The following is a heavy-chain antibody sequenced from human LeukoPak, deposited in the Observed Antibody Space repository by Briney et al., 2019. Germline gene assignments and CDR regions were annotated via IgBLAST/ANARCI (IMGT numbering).Heavy chain of an antibody. CDR1: GGSISSYC. J-gene: IGHJ4*02. V-gene: IGHV4-4*07. CDR3: VAGSQSAALIK. CDR2: MYTSGET. Sequence: SETLSLTCTVSGGSISSYCWTWIRQPAGKGLEWIGRMYTSGETNYNPTLKSRVTISLDTSKNQFSLRLSSVTAADTAVYYCVAGSQSAALIKWGQGTLVTVSS. D-gene: IGHD6-6*01.